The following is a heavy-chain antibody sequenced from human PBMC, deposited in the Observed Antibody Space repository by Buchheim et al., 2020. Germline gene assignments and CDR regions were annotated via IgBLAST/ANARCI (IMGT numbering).Heavy chain of an antibody. J-gene: IGHJ4*02. Sequence: EVQLLESGGGLVQPGGSRRLSCAVSGFTFTSYAMTWVRQAPGKGLEWVSSSSGSGDNAHYADSVKGRFTISRDNSKNRLNLQMNSLRAEDTAVYYCAKAKGGYGDDGLDYWGQGTL. CDR3: AKAKGGYGDDGLDY. CDR2: SSGSGDNA. CDR1: GFTFTSYA. D-gene: IGHD4-17*01. V-gene: IGHV3-23*01.